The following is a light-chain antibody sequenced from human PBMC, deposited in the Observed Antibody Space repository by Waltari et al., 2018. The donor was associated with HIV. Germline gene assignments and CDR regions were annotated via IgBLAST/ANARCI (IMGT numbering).Light chain of an antibody. J-gene: IGKJ3*01. CDR1: QDISNY. V-gene: IGKV1-9*01. CDR2: AAS. CDR3: QQLNSDPFT. Sequence: DIQLTQSPSFLSASVRDRSTITCRASQDISNYLAWYQQKPGTAPKLLIYAASTLHSGVPSRFSGSGSGTEFTLTINSLQPEDFASYYCQQLNSDPFTFGPGTKVEMK.